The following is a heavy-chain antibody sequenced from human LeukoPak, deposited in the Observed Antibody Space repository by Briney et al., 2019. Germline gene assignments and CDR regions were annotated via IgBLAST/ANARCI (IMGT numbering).Heavy chain of an antibody. Sequence: PGGSLRLSCAASGFSFSRYAMSWVCQAPGKGLEWVSTISVNDDSTHYADSVKGRFTISRDNSKNTLYLQMNSLRAEDTAIYYCAKDNGYHYLHYWGQGTLVTVSS. CDR3: AKDNGYHYLHY. CDR2: ISVNDDST. D-gene: IGHD5-24*01. V-gene: IGHV3-23*01. J-gene: IGHJ4*02. CDR1: GFSFSRYA.